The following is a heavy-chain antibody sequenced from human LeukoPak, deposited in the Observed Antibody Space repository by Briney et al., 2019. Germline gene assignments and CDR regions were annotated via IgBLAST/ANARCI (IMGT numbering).Heavy chain of an antibody. CDR3: ARDLGSSGWYLNYYNWFDP. D-gene: IGHD6-19*01. J-gene: IGHJ5*02. Sequence: ASVKVSCKASGYTFTSYGISWVRQAPGQGREWMGWISAYNGNTNYAQKLQGRVTMTTDTSTSTAYMELRSLRSDDTAVYYCARDLGSSGWYLNYYNWFDPWGQGTLVTVSS. V-gene: IGHV1-18*01. CDR2: ISAYNGNT. CDR1: GYTFTSYG.